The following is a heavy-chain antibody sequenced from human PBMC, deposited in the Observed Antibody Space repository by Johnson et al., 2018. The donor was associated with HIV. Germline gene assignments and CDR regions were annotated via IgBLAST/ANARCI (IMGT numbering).Heavy chain of an antibody. CDR1: GFTFSSYA. D-gene: IGHD3-22*01. CDR3: VRDSFYYEYDSVDI. V-gene: IGHV3-30*02. CDR2: IRYDGSNK. Sequence: QVQLVESGGGVVQPGRSLRLSCAASGFTFSSYAMHWVRQAPGKGLEWVAFIRYDGSNKYYADSVKGRFTISRDNSKNTLYLQMNSLRAEYTAIYYWVRDSFYYEYDSVDIWGRGTMVTVAS. J-gene: IGHJ3*02.